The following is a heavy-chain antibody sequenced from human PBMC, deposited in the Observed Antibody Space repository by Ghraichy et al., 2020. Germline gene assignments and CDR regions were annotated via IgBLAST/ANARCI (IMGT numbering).Heavy chain of an antibody. CDR1: GGSFSGYY. CDR2: INHSGST. V-gene: IGHV4-34*01. Sequence: ESLNISCAVYGGSFSGYYWSWVRQPPGKGLEWIGEINHSGSTNYNPSLKSRVTISVDTYKNQFSLKLSSVTAADTAVYYCASRLYSSSWSRDYWGQGTLVTVSS. J-gene: IGHJ4*02. CDR3: ASRLYSSSWSRDY. D-gene: IGHD6-13*01.